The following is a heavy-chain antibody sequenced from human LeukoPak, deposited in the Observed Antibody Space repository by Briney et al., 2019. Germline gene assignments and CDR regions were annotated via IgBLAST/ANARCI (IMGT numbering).Heavy chain of an antibody. CDR3: ARPGEMDLAGHLQH. CDR2: VYPADSDT. CDR1: GYSFTSYW. D-gene: IGHD7-27*01. J-gene: IGHJ1*01. V-gene: IGHV5-51*01. Sequence: GESLKISFKGSGYSFTSYWIAWVRQRPGQGLEWMGIVYPADSDTTYSPSFQGHVTISVDKSIKTAYLQLTNLKASDTAMYYCARPGEMDLAGHLQHWGKGTLVIVSS.